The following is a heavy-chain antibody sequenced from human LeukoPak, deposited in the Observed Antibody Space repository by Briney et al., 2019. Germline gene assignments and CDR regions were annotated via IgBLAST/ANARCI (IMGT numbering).Heavy chain of an antibody. D-gene: IGHD1-14*01. CDR2: IYYTGST. V-gene: IGHV4-59*01. Sequence: SETLSLTCTVSGGSMSTYYWTWIRQPPGKGLEWIGFIYYTGSTNYNPSLKSRVTISVDTSKNQFSLKLSSVTAADTAVYYCAGMRITTPTVRTLDYWGQRTLVTVSS. CDR1: GGSMSTYY. CDR3: AGMRITTPTVRTLDY. J-gene: IGHJ4*02.